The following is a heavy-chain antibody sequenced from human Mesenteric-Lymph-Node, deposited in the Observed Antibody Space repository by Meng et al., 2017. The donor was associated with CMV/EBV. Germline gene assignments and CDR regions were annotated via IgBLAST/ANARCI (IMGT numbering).Heavy chain of an antibody. V-gene: IGHV1-2*02. J-gene: IGHJ5*02. Sequence: PSKASGYISTYSFIHWVRQAPGQGLEWMGWNNPNSGGTTYARKFEGRVTMTRDTSISTAYMELRRLIYDDTAVYYCVRGGSISGFDPWGQGTLVTVSS. CDR1: GYISTYSF. CDR2: NNPNSGGT. CDR3: VRGGSISGFDP. D-gene: IGHD3-16*01.